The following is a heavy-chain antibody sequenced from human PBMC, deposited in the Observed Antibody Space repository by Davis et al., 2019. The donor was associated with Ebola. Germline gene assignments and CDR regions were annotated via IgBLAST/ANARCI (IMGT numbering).Heavy chain of an antibody. CDR2: INSDGSTT. CDR3: ATLPGYY. CDR1: GFTFPGVW. V-gene: IGHV3-74*01. J-gene: IGHJ4*02. Sequence: ESLKIPCAASGFTFPGVWMHWVRQAPGKGLVWVSRINSDGSTTNYADSVKGRFTISRDNAKNTLYLQMNNLRVEDTAVYYCATLPGYYWGQGTLVTVSS. D-gene: IGHD1-26*01.